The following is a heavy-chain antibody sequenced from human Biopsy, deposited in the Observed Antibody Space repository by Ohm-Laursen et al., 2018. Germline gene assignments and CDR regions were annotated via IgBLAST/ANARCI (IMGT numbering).Heavy chain of an antibody. CDR3: VLASFDY. J-gene: IGHJ4*02. Sequence: ALVKVSCNASGYTFTTYYIHWVRQAPGQGLEWMGIINPGGNSTAYTQNFQGRVTMTWDTSTTTVYMELSSLRSEDTAVYYCVLASFDYWGQGTLVTVSS. CDR1: GYTFTTYY. CDR2: INPGGNST. V-gene: IGHV1-46*01.